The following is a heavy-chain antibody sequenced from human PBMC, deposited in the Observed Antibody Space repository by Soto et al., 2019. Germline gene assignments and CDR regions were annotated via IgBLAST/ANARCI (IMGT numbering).Heavy chain of an antibody. CDR1: GFTFRDSY. J-gene: IGHJ3*02. CDR3: ARAYSDAFDI. CDR2: ISSSGTGI. D-gene: IGHD2-15*01. Sequence: PGGSLRLSCAASGFTFRDSYMTWIRQAPGKGLEYVSYISSSGTGIYYADSVKGRFTISRDNGKNSLYLQMSSLRVEDTAVYYCARAYSDAFDIWGQGTMVTVSS. V-gene: IGHV3-11*01.